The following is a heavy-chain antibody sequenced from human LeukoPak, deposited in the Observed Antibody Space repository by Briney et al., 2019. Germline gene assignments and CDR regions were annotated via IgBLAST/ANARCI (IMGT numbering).Heavy chain of an antibody. V-gene: IGHV4-59*01. D-gene: IGHD1-20*01. CDR1: DDSISNYY. CDR2: IYYSGST. J-gene: IGHJ4*02. Sequence: SETLSLTCTVSDDSISNYYWSWIRQPPGKGLEWIGYIYYSGSTNYNPSLKSRVTISVDTSKNQFSLKLSSVTAADTAVYYCARREGYNWNDAKFDYWGQGTLVTVSS. CDR3: ARREGYNWNDAKFDY.